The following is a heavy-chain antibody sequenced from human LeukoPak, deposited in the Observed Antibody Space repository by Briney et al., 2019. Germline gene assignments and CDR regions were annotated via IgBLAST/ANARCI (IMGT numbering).Heavy chain of an antibody. CDR1: GYTFTGYY. CDR3: ARVPVGSWYSAQPLKLDY. V-gene: IGHV1-2*06. D-gene: IGHD6-13*01. CDR2: INPNSGGT. J-gene: IGHJ4*02. Sequence: ASVKVSCKASGYTFTGYYMYWVRQAPGQGLEWMGRINPNSGGTNYAQKFQGRVTMTRDTSISTAYMELSRLRSDDTAVYYCARVPVGSWYSAQPLKLDYWGQGTLVTVSS.